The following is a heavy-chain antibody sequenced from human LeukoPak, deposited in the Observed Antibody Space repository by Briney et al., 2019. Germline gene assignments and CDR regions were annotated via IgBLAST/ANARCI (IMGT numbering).Heavy chain of an antibody. CDR1: GFSFISYG. D-gene: IGHD4-17*01. J-gene: IGHJ4*02. V-gene: IGHV3-30*18. CDR2: ISDDGRNK. CDR3: AKRPSDYGDYVTYFDY. Sequence: PGGSLRLSCAASGFSFISYGMHWVRQAPGKGLEWVGVISDDGRNKKYADSVKGRFTISRDNSKDTLYLQMNSLRDEDTAVYYCAKRPSDYGDYVTYFDYWAREPWSPSPQ.